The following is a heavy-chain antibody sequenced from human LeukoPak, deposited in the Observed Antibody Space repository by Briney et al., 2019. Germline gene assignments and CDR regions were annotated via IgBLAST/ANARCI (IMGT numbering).Heavy chain of an antibody. CDR3: ARLNWNDYFDY. V-gene: IGHV4-4*02. Sequence: SGTLSLTCDVSGVSISSSNWWSWVSQPPGKGLEWIGEIYHSGSTNYNPSLKSRVTISVDKSKNQFSLKLSSVTAADTAVYYCARLNWNDYFDYWGQGTLVTVSS. J-gene: IGHJ4*02. CDR2: IYHSGST. D-gene: IGHD1-1*01. CDR1: GVSISSSNW.